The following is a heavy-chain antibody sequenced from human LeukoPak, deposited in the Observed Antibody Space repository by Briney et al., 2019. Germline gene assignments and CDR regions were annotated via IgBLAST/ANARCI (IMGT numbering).Heavy chain of an antibody. V-gene: IGHV3-21*01. CDR3: ARGHRGHLYGMDV. CDR1: GFTFSSYS. J-gene: IGHJ6*02. CDR2: ISSSSYNL. Sequence: PWGSLRLSCAASGFTFSSYSMNWVRQAPGKGLEWVSSISSSSYNLYYADSVKGRFTISRDTAKNSLYLQMNSLRAEDTAVYYCARGHRGHLYGMDVWGQGTTVTVSS.